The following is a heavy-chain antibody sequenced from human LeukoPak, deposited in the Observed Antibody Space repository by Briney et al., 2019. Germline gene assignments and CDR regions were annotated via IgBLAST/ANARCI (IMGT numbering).Heavy chain of an antibody. CDR3: ARDLERKRGFDP. Sequence: PGGSLRLSCAASGFTFSRNWMSGVGQAQGRGLEGVANIKQDGSDKNYVDSVKGRFTISRDNAKNSLYLQMNSLRAEDTAVYYCARDLERKRGFDPWGQGTLVTVSS. J-gene: IGHJ5*02. CDR1: GFTFSRNW. V-gene: IGHV3-7*01. D-gene: IGHD6-25*01. CDR2: IKQDGSDK.